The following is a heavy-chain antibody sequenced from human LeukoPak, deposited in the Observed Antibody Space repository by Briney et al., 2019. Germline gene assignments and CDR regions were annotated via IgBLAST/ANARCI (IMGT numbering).Heavy chain of an antibody. Sequence: GGSLRLSCAASGFTFNTYSMNWVRQAPGKGLEWVSSISSNSTYIYYADSLKGRFTISRDNAKNSLYLQMNSLRAEDTAVYYCATGEVWFASWGQGTLVTVSA. J-gene: IGHJ5*01. CDR1: GFTFNTYS. D-gene: IGHD1-26*01. CDR3: ATGEVWFAS. V-gene: IGHV3-21*06. CDR2: ISSNSTYI.